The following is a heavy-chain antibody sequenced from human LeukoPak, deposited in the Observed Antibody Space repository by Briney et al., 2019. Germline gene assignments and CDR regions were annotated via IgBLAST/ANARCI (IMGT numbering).Heavy chain of an antibody. V-gene: IGHV4-39*01. CDR2: NYYNEST. J-gene: IGHJ4*02. Sequence: SETLSLTCTVSGGPMSSRSYYWGWIRQSPGKGLEWIGSNYYNESTFYNPSFKSRVTIHVDMSENQFSLRLNSVTAADTAVYYCARGYSTGTPFFDYWGQGILVTVSS. CDR3: ARGYSTGTPFFDY. CDR1: GGPMSSRSYY. D-gene: IGHD2-8*02.